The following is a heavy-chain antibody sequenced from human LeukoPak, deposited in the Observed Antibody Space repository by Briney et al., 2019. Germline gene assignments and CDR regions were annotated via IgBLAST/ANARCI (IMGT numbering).Heavy chain of an antibody. J-gene: IGHJ6*03. V-gene: IGHV1-2*02. CDR2: INPNSGDT. CDR1: GYSFTGYY. D-gene: IGHD2-8*01. CDR3: ARGGLRVMVYRLYYMDV. Sequence: ASVKVSCKASGYSFTGYYMHWVRQAPGQGLEWMGWINPNSGDTKYAQKFQGRVTMTRDTSISTAYMQLTRLRSDDTAVYYCARGGLRVMVYRLYYMDVWGKGTTVTVSS.